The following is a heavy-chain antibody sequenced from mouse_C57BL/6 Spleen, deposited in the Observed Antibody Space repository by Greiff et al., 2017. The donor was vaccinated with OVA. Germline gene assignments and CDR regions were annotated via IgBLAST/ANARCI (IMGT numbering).Heavy chain of an antibody. CDR1: GYTFTSYW. CDR3: ARGGTEGYFEV. CDR2: IDPSDSYT. V-gene: IGHV1-69*01. D-gene: IGHD3-3*01. Sequence: QVQLQQPGAELVMPGASVKLSCKASGYTFTSYWMHWVKQRPGQGLEWIGEIDPSDSYTNYNQKFKGKSTLTVDKSSSTAYMQLSSLTSEDSAVYYCARGGTEGYFEVWGTGTTVTVSS. J-gene: IGHJ1*03.